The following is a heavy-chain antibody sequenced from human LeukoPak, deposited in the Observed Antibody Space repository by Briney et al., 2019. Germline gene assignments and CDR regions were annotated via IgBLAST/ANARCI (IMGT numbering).Heavy chain of an antibody. J-gene: IGHJ5*02. D-gene: IGHD2-15*01. V-gene: IGHV4-59*01. CDR1: GGSISSYY. CDR3: ASGYCSGGSCYPNWFDP. Sequence: PSETLSLTCTVSGGSISSYYWSWIRQPPGKGLEWIGYIYYSGSTNYNPSLKSRVTISVDTSKNQFSLKLSSVTAADTAVYYCASGYCSGGSCYPNWFDPWGQGTLVTVSS. CDR2: IYYSGST.